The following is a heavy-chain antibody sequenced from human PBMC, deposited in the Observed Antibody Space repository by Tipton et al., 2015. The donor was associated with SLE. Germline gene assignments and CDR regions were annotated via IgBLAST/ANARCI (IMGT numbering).Heavy chain of an antibody. CDR3: ARVAVAGLDAFDI. J-gene: IGHJ3*02. D-gene: IGHD6-19*01. CDR2: IYYSGSIYYSGST. CDR1: GGSISSSSYY. V-gene: IGHV4-39*07. Sequence: TLSLTCTVSGGSISSSSYYWGWIRQPPGKGLEWIGSIYYSGSIYYSGSTYYNPSLKSRVTISVDTSKNKFSLKLSSVTAADTAVYYCARVAVAGLDAFDIWGQGTMVTVSS.